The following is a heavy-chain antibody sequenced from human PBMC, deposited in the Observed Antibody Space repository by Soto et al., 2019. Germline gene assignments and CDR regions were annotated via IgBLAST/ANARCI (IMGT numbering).Heavy chain of an antibody. V-gene: IGHV1-69*13. J-gene: IGHJ6*02. CDR3: ARGGVLLWSSMDV. D-gene: IGHD3-10*01. CDR2: IIPIFGTA. Sequence: VASVKVSCKASGGTFSSYAISWVRQAPGQGLEWMGGIIPIFGTANYAQKFQGRVTITADESTSTAYMELSSLRSEDTAVYYCARGGVLLWSSMDVWGQGTTVTVSS. CDR1: GGTFSSYA.